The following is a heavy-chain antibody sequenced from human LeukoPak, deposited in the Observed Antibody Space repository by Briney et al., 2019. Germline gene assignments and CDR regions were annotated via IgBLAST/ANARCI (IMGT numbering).Heavy chain of an antibody. D-gene: IGHD7-27*01. V-gene: IGHV5-51*01. Sequence: GASPQISCKGSGSTFTNHWIAWVRQLPGKGLEWMGIIYPADSDTRYSPSFQGQVTISADKSVRTAYLQWSSLKASDTAMYYCAFGASNWDQFDYWGQGTLVTVSS. CDR1: GSTFTNHW. J-gene: IGHJ4*02. CDR2: IYPADSDT. CDR3: AFGASNWDQFDY.